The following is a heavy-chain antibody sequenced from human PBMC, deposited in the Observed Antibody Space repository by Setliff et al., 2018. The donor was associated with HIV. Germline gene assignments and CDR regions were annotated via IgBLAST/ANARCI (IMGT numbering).Heavy chain of an antibody. V-gene: IGHV4-59*01. CDR1: GGSIGSYY. CDR2: IYYSGMT. CDR3: ARGLSFYDPGGFDY. Sequence: PSETLSLTCSVSGGSIGSYYWSWIRQPPGKGLEWIGDIYYSGMTNYNPSLQSRVTISLDTSKNQFSLKVNSVTAADTAVYYCARGLSFYDPGGFDYWGQGTLVTVSS. J-gene: IGHJ4*02. D-gene: IGHD3-22*01.